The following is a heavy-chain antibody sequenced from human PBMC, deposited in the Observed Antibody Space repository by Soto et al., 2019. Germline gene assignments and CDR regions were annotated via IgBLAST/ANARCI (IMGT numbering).Heavy chain of an antibody. J-gene: IGHJ4*02. V-gene: IGHV1-2*02. CDR1: GYTFTGYY. D-gene: IGHD6-19*01. CDR2: INPNSGGT. Sequence: GASVKVSCKASGYTFTGYYMHWVRQAPGQGLEWMGWINPNSGGTNYAQKFQGRVTMTRDTSISTAYMELSRLRSDDTAVYYCARDWQWLALYYFDYWRQGTLVTVSS. CDR3: ARDWQWLALYYFDY.